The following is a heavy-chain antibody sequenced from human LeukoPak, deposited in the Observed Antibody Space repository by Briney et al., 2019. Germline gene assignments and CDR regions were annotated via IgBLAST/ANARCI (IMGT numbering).Heavy chain of an antibody. V-gene: IGHV4-4*07. CDR1: GGAIISYY. J-gene: IGHJ6*03. CDR3: ARLKFYDSTGYSPGYYMDV. Sequence: PSDTLSLTCSVSGGAIISYYLSWIRQPAGKGPEWIGRIYPTGNTDYNPPLKTLVTMSTDLSKKQFSLRLESVTAADTAVYYCARLKFYDSTGYSPGYYMDVWGKGTAVTVSS. D-gene: IGHD3-22*01. CDR2: IYPTGNT.